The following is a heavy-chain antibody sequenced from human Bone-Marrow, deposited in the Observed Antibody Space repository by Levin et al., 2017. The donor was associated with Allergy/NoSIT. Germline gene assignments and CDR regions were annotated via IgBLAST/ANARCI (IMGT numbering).Heavy chain of an antibody. Sequence: LSLTCAATGFTFRDSWMTWVRQTPGRGLEWVANIDQDGSQKYYVDSVKGRFTISRDNAKNSVDLQMNYLRDDDTAVYYCARKLRGSSAYDAFDVWGHGTMVTFSS. CDR1: GFTFRDSW. J-gene: IGHJ3*01. CDR2: IDQDGSQK. V-gene: IGHV3-7*03. D-gene: IGHD5-12*01. CDR3: ARKLRGSSAYDAFDV.